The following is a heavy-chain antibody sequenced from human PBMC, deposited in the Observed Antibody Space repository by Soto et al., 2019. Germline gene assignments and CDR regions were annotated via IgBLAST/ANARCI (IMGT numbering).Heavy chain of an antibody. CDR1: GFTFSSYA. Sequence: GGSLRLSCAASGFTFSSYAMHWVRQAPGKGLEWVAVISYDGSNKYYADSVKGRFTISRDNSKNTLYLQMNSLRAEDTAVYYCARAPYYYDSSGFEYWGQGTLVTVSS. CDR2: ISYDGSNK. J-gene: IGHJ4*02. CDR3: ARAPYYYDSSGFEY. V-gene: IGHV3-30-3*01. D-gene: IGHD3-22*01.